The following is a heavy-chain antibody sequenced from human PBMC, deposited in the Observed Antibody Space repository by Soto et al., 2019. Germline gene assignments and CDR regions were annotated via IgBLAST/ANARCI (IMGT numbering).Heavy chain of an antibody. CDR1: GFIFKMYW. CDR3: TRGPRPISTGTGAY. Sequence: PVGSLRLSCAATGFIFKMYWMHWVRQSPGKGLVWTSRIYNDGTYSDYADSVRGRFTISRDNVNDTLYLQMNNLRAEDSGLYYCTRGPRPISTGTGAYWGQGTQVTVSS. J-gene: IGHJ4*02. V-gene: IGHV3-74*01. CDR2: IYNDGTYS. D-gene: IGHD3-10*01.